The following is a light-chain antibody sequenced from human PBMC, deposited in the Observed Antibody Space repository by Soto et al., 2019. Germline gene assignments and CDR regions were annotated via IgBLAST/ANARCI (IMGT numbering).Light chain of an antibody. CDR1: QSVSSIY. Sequence: EIVLTQSPGTLSLSPGERATLSCRASQSVSSIYFAWYQQKPGQARRLLIYGASSRPTGIPDRFSGSGSGTEFTLTISRLEPEDFAVYYCQQYNSSLEVTFGGGTKVEIK. V-gene: IGKV3-20*01. CDR2: GAS. CDR3: QQYNSSLEVT. J-gene: IGKJ4*01.